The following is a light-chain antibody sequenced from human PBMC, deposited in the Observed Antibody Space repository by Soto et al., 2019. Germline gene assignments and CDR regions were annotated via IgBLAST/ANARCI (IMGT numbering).Light chain of an antibody. CDR1: QSVISNY. CDR3: QQYGSSPT. V-gene: IGKV3-20*01. CDR2: GAS. J-gene: IGKJ1*01. Sequence: EIMLMQTPGTLSLSPRERATLSCGASQSVISNYLAWYQQKPGLAPRLLIYGASSRATGIPDRFSGSGSGTDFTLTISRLEPEDFAVYYCQQYGSSPTFGQGSKV.